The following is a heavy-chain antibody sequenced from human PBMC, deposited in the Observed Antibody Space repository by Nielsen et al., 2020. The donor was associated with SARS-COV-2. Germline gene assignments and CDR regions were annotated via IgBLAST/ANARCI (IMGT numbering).Heavy chain of an antibody. V-gene: IGHV4-59*08. CDR3: ARHPRYCSSTSCYSGHYYYGMDV. Sequence: SETLSLTCTVSGGSISSYYWSWIRQPPGKGLERIGYIYYSGSTNYNPSLKSRVTISVDTSKNQFSLKLSSVTAADTAVYYCARHPRYCSSTSCYSGHYYYGMDVWGQGTTVTVSS. D-gene: IGHD2-2*02. CDR1: GGSISSYY. CDR2: IYYSGST. J-gene: IGHJ6*02.